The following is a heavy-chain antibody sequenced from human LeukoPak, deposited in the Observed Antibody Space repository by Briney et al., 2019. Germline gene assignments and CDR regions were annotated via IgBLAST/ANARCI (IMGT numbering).Heavy chain of an antibody. CDR2: INPNSGGT. J-gene: IGHJ6*03. D-gene: IGHD6-19*01. V-gene: IGHV1-2*02. CDR3: ARASSGWSLNYYYYYMDV. Sequence: ASVKVSCKASGYTFTGYYMHWVRQAPGQGLEWMGWINPNSGGTNYAQKFQGRVTMTRDTSISTAYMEPSRLRYDDTAVYYCARASSGWSLNYYYYYMDVWGKGTTVTVSS. CDR1: GYTFTGYY.